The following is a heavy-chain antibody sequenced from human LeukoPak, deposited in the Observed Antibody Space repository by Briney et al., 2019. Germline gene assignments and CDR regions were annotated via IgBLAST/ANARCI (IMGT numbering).Heavy chain of an antibody. CDR1: GFTFSSYT. D-gene: IGHD6-13*01. J-gene: IGHJ4*02. Sequence: PGGSLRLSCAASGFTFSSYTMNWVRQAPGKGLEWVSFVSSSTRSIYYADSVKGRFTISRDNAKNSLYLQMNSLRADDTAVYYCTRVAEAAAFDYWGQGTMVTVSS. V-gene: IGHV3-21*06. CDR2: VSSSTRSI. CDR3: TRVAEAAAFDY.